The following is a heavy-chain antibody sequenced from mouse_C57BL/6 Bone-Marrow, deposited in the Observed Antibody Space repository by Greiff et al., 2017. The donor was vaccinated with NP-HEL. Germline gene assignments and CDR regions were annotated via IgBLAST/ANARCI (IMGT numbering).Heavy chain of an antibody. J-gene: IGHJ1*03. Sequence: VQLQQSGPELVKPGASVKMSCKASGYTFTDYNMHWVKQSHGKSLEWIGYINPNNGGTSYNQKFKGKATLTVNKSSSTAYMELRNLTSEDSAVYYCARDGLRRYFDVWGTGTTVTVSS. CDR2: INPNNGGT. D-gene: IGHD2-2*01. V-gene: IGHV1-22*01. CDR3: ARDGLRRYFDV. CDR1: GYTFTDYN.